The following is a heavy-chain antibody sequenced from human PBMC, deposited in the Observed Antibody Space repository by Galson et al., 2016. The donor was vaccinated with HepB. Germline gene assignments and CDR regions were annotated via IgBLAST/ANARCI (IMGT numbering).Heavy chain of an antibody. CDR1: GFTFSSYG. J-gene: IGHJ4*02. V-gene: IGHV3-33*01. CDR2: IWSDGSNK. CDR3: ARDPVASSTWYYFDY. D-gene: IGHD4-11*01. Sequence: SLRLSCAASGFTFSSYGMHWVRQAPGKGLEWVALIWSDGSNKYYADSVKGRFTISRDSSKNTLYLRMNSLRAEDTAVYYCARDPVASSTWYYFDYWGQGTLVTVSS.